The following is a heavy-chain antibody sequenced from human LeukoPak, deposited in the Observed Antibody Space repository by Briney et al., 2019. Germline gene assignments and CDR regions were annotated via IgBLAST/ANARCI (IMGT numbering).Heavy chain of an antibody. J-gene: IGHJ6*03. Sequence: PSETLSLTCTVSGGSISSYYWSWIPQPPGKGLECIGYNYYSGSTNYNPSLKSRVTISVDTSKNQFSLKLSSVTAADTAVYYCARVRDNWNPNYYYYYYMGVWGKGTTVTVSS. CDR3: ARVRDNWNPNYYYYYYMGV. D-gene: IGHD1-20*01. CDR1: GGSISSYY. V-gene: IGHV4-59*01. CDR2: NYYSGST.